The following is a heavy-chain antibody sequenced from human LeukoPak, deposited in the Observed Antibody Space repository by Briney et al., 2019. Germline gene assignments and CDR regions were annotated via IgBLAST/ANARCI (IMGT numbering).Heavy chain of an antibody. CDR1: GFTFSSYTFSTYA. Sequence: GGSLRLSCAASGFTFSSYTFSTYAMSWVRQAPGKGLEWVSAVSGSGVSTYYADSVKGRFTISRDDSKNTLYLQMSSLRAEDTALYHCAKGKLAFDSWGQGTLVTVSS. V-gene: IGHV3-23*01. CDR2: VSGSGVST. J-gene: IGHJ4*02. CDR3: AKGKLAFDS.